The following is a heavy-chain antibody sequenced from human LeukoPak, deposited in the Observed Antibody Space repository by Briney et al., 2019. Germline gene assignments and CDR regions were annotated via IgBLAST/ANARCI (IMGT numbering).Heavy chain of an antibody. CDR3: ARTRLGIAAAGMGY. Sequence: GASVKVSCKASGYTFSGYYMHWVRQAPGQGLEWMGWINPDSGGTKYAQNFQGRVTMTRDTSISTAYMELRSLRSDDTAVYYCARTRLGIAAAGMGYWGQGTLVTVSS. J-gene: IGHJ4*02. V-gene: IGHV1-2*02. CDR1: GYTFSGYY. D-gene: IGHD6-13*01. CDR2: INPDSGGT.